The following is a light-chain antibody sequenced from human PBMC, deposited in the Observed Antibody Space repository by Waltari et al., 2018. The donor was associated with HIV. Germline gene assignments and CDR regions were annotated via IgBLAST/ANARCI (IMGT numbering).Light chain of an antibody. CDR2: DAS. CDR1: QAVANK. J-gene: IGKJ3*01. Sequence: DIQMTQSPSSLSASVGDRVSITCRASQAVANKVIRFQQKPGKAPKLLIYDASRLPSGVPSRFSGSGSGTDFTLSINDVQPDDFASYFCQQLSSFPLTFGPGTRVDVK. V-gene: IGKV1-39*01. CDR3: QQLSSFPLT.